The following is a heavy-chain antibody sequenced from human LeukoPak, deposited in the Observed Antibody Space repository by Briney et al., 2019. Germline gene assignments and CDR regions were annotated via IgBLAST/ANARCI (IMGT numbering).Heavy chain of an antibody. D-gene: IGHD6-19*01. CDR3: ATDKYSGGSYPTDPFDF. V-gene: IGHV1-69*06. CDR2: IIPIPGTALHTP. J-gene: IGHJ3*01. CDR1: ADTFSSYA. Sequence: SVKVSCKASADTFSSYAISWVRQAPGQRLEWMGAIIPIPGTALHTPNYAQKFQGRVSITADRSTTTAYMELSGLTSDDTAVYFCATDKYSGGSYPTDPFDFWGQGTRVIVSS.